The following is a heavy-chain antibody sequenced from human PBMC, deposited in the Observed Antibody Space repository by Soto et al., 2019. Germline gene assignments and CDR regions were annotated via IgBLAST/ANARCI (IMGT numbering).Heavy chain of an antibody. CDR1: GGSISSYY. D-gene: IGHD6-6*01. Sequence: SETLSLTCTVSGGSISSYYWSWIRQPPGKGLEWIGYIYYSGSTNYNPSLKSRVTISVDTSKNQFSLKLSSVTAADTAVYYCARGPKSSSGVVTTVLDYYYYYMDVWGKGTTVTVSS. CDR2: IYYSGST. J-gene: IGHJ6*03. V-gene: IGHV4-59*01. CDR3: ARGPKSSSGVVTTVLDYYYYYMDV.